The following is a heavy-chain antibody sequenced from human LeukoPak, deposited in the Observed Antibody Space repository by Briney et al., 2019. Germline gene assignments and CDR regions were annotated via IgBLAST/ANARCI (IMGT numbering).Heavy chain of an antibody. J-gene: IGHJ4*02. CDR2: ISSSSSYI. CDR1: GFTFSSYA. CDR3: ARDGEFDY. D-gene: IGHD3-10*01. V-gene: IGHV3-21*01. Sequence: GGSLRLSCVASGFTFSSYAMSWVRQAPGKGLEWVSSISSSSSYIYYADSVKGRFTISRDNAKNSLYLQMNSLRAEDTAVCYCARDGEFDYWGQGTLVTVSS.